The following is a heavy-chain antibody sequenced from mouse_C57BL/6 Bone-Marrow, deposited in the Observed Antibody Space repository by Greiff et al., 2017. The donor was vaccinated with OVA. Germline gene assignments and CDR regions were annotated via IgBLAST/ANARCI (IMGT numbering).Heavy chain of an antibody. J-gene: IGHJ4*01. D-gene: IGHD4-1*01. CDR3: ARHGNWDDAMDY. V-gene: IGHV1-62-2*01. Sequence: VQLQQSGAELVKPGASVKLSCKASGYTFTEYTIHWVKQRSGQGLEWIGWFYPGSGSIKYNEKFKGKATLTADKSSSTVYMELRRLTSEDAAFYFCARHGNWDDAMDYWGQGTSVTVSS. CDR2: FYPGSGSI. CDR1: GYTFTEYT.